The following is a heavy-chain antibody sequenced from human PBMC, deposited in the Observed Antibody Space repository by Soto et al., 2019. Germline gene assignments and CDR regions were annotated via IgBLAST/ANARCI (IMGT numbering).Heavy chain of an antibody. Sequence: HGESLKISCKCSGYIFTTYWISWVRQMPGKGLEWMGRIDPSDSYTNYSPSFQGHVTISSDKSISTAYLQWSSLKASDTAMYYCARHAVINYDNLSRYSRLDAFHIWGQGTLVTVSS. CDR1: GYIFTTYW. CDR3: ARHAVINYDNLSRYSRLDAFHI. J-gene: IGHJ3*02. CDR2: IDPSDSYT. V-gene: IGHV5-10-1*01. D-gene: IGHD3-9*01.